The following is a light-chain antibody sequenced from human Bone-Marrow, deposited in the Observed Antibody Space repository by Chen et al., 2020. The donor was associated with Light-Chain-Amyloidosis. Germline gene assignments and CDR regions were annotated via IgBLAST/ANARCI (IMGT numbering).Light chain of an antibody. Sequence: SYVLTQPSSVSVAPGQTATIACGGNNIGSTSVHWYQQTPGQAPLLVVDEDSDRPSGIPERLSGSNSGNRATLTISRVEDGDEAEYYCQVWDRSSDRPVFGGGTKLTVL. CDR2: EDS. J-gene: IGLJ3*02. CDR3: QVWDRSSDRPV. CDR1: NIGSTS. V-gene: IGLV3-21*02.